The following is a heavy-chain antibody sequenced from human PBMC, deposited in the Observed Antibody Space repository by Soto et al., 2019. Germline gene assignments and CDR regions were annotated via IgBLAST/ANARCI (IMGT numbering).Heavy chain of an antibody. CDR2: IYYSGST. D-gene: IGHD2-2*01. CDR3: ARNFDQLFAS. Sequence: SETLSLTCTVSGGSISSSSYYWGWIRQPPGKGLEWIGSIYYSGSTYYNPSLKSRVTISVDTSKNQFSLKLSSVTAADTAVYYCARNFDQLFASWGQGTLVTVSS. V-gene: IGHV4-39*01. J-gene: IGHJ4*02. CDR1: GGSISSSSYY.